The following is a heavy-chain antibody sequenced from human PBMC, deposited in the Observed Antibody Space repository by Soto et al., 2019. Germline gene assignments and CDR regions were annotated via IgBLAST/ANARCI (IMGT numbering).Heavy chain of an antibody. J-gene: IGHJ3*02. CDR1: GGSISSGGYY. CDR2: IYYSGST. D-gene: IGHD5-12*01. CDR3: ARDCGGYDVDAFDI. Sequence: SETLSLTCTVSGGSISSGGYYWSWIRQHPGKGLEWIGYIYYSGSTYYNPSLKSRFTISVDTSKNQFSLKLSSVTAADTAVYYCARDCGGYDVDAFDIWGQGTMVTVSS. V-gene: IGHV4-31*03.